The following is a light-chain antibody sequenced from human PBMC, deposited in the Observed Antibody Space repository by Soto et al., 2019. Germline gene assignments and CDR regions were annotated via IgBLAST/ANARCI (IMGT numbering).Light chain of an antibody. V-gene: IGKV3-11*01. CDR3: QQRSNWPQWT. CDR2: DAS. CDR1: QSVSSY. J-gene: IGKJ1*01. Sequence: EIVGSQSPATLSLTPGEKATLSCRASQSVSSYLAWYQQKPGQAPRLLIYDASNRATGIPARFSGSGSGTDFTLTISSLEPEDFAVYYCQQRSNWPQWTFGQGTKVDIK.